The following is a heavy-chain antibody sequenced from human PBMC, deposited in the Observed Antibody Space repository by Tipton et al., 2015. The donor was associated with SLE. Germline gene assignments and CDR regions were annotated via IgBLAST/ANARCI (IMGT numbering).Heavy chain of an antibody. Sequence: LRLSCTVSGGSISGYYWSWIRPPAGKGLEWIGRIYHSGNTYYNTSLKSRVTISVDTSKNQFSLTVFSVTAADTALYFCARAKDWEDGFDVWGQGTMVTVSA. D-gene: IGHD3-9*01. CDR3: ARAKDWEDGFDV. CDR2: IYHSGNT. J-gene: IGHJ3*01. CDR1: GGSISGYY. V-gene: IGHV4-4*07.